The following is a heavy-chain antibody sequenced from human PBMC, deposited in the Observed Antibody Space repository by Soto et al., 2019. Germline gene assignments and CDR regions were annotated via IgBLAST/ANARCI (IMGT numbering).Heavy chain of an antibody. D-gene: IGHD3-10*01. Sequence: GGSLRLSCAASGFTFSSYGMHWVRQAPGKGLEWVAVIWYDGSNKYYADSVKGRFTISRDNSKNTLYLQMNSLRAEDTAVYYCARGRADYYYYMDVWGKGTTVTVSS. V-gene: IGHV3-33*01. CDR1: GFTFSSYG. CDR3: ARGRADYYYYMDV. CDR2: IWYDGSNK. J-gene: IGHJ6*03.